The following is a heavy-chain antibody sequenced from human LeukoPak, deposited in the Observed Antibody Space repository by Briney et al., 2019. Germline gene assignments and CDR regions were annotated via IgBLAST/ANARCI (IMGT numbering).Heavy chain of an antibody. J-gene: IGHJ5*02. CDR2: IHTSGST. CDR1: GAAISSYY. D-gene: IGHD3-22*01. Sequence: SETLSLTCTVSGAAISSYYWSCIRQPPGKGLEWIGYIHTSGSTETNPSLKSRVTMSVDTSKTELSLKLRSVAAADTALYYCARGHFDSSGYSNPIDTWGQGILVTVSS. V-gene: IGHV4-4*09. CDR3: ARGHFDSSGYSNPIDT.